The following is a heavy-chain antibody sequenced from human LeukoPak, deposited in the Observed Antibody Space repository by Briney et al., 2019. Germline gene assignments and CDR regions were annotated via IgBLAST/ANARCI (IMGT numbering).Heavy chain of an antibody. CDR2: IYPGDSDT. Sequence: GESLKISGKGSGYSFTNYWIGWVRQMPGKGLEWMGIIYPGDSDTRYSPSFQGQVTISVDKSITTAYLQWSSLRTSDTAMYYCANSLVLGAFDTWGQGTVVTVSS. J-gene: IGHJ3*02. V-gene: IGHV5-51*01. CDR1: GYSFTNYW. CDR3: ANSLVLGAFDT. D-gene: IGHD3-10*01.